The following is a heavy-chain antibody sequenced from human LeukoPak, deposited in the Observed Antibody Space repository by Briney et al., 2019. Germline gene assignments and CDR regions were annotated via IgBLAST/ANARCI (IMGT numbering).Heavy chain of an antibody. D-gene: IGHD2-15*01. CDR2: INERGSET. CDR3: AKDYSFSNFN. J-gene: IGHJ4*02. CDR1: GFVFSNHW. Sequence: GGSLRLPCAASGFVFSNHWMTWVRQAPGKGLEWVANINERGSETYYADYVKGRFTISRDNTKKSLFLQLNSLSVEDTATYYYAKDYSFSNFNWGQGTLVTVSS. V-gene: IGHV3-7*01.